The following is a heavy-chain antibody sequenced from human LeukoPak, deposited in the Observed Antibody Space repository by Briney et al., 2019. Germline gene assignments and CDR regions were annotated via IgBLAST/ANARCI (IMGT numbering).Heavy chain of an antibody. D-gene: IGHD1-26*01. CDR1: GGSISSGGYS. Sequence: ASETLSLTCAVSGGSISSGGYSWSWIRQPPGKGLEWIGYVYYSGSTNYNPSLKSRVTISVDTSKNQFSLKLTSVIAADTAVYYCARGDSGSFSQFDCWGQGTLVTVSS. CDR2: VYYSGST. J-gene: IGHJ4*02. CDR3: ARGDSGSFSQFDC. V-gene: IGHV4-61*08.